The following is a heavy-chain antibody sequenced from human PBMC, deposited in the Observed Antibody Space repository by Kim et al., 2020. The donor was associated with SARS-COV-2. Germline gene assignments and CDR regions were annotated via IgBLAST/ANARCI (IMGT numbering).Heavy chain of an antibody. CDR1: GFTFSSYG. Sequence: GGSLRLSCAASGFTFSSYGMHWVRQAPGKGLEWVAVIWYDGSNKYYADSVKGRFTISRDNSKNTLYLQMNSLRAEDTAVYYCARGDHVVVTANNYYGMDVWGQGTTVTVSS. CDR2: IWYDGSNK. J-gene: IGHJ6*02. V-gene: IGHV3-33*01. CDR3: ARGDHVVVTANNYYGMDV. D-gene: IGHD2-21*02.